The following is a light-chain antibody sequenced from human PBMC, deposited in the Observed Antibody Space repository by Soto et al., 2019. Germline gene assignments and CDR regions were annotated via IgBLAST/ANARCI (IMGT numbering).Light chain of an antibody. Sequence: EIVLTQSPGTLSLSPGERATLSCRASQSLSSSYLTWYQQKPGQAPRLLIYGASSRATGIPDRFSGSGSGTDFTLTISRLEPEDFAVYYWQQYGSSSYTFGQGTKLEIK. CDR2: GAS. J-gene: IGKJ2*01. CDR3: QQYGSSSYT. CDR1: QSLSSSY. V-gene: IGKV3-20*01.